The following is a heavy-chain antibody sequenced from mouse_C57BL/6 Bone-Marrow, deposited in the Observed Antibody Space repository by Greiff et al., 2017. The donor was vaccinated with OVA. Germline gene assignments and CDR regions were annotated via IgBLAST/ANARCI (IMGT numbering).Heavy chain of an antibody. CDR1: GYTFTSYW. V-gene: IGHV1-5*01. J-gene: IGHJ4*01. CDR2: IYPGNSDT. CDR3: TTPAYYYGSTPSHYYAMDY. D-gene: IGHD1-1*01. Sequence: EVQLQQSGTVLARPGASVKMSCKTSGYTFTSYWMHWVKQRPGQGLEWIGAIYPGNSDTSYNQKFKGKAKLTAVTSASTAYMELSSLPNEDSAVYYGTTPAYYYGSTPSHYYAMDYWGQGTSVTVSS.